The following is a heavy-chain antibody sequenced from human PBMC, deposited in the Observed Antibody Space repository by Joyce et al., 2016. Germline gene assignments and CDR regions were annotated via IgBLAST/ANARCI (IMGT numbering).Heavy chain of an antibody. CDR2: ISYDGIYK. CDR3: AKILTATYSSGWFLDY. Sequence: QVQLVESGGGVVQPGRSLRLSCAASGLTLSNYGVHWVRQAPGKGLEWLAVISYDGIYKYYAESVKGRFTISRDNSKNTVFLEMNSLRTEDTAVYYCAKILTATYSSGWFLDYWGQGTLVTVSS. V-gene: IGHV3-30*18. D-gene: IGHD6-25*01. CDR1: GLTLSNYG. J-gene: IGHJ4*02.